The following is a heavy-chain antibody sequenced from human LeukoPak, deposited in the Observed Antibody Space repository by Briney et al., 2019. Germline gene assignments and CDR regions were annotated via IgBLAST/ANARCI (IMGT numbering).Heavy chain of an antibody. CDR3: ARLIAAADPYYFAY. CDR2: IYPGDSKT. D-gene: IGHD6-13*01. CDR1: GYSCTSYW. Sequence: GESLKISRKCSGYSCTSYWIGWGRQMPGKGLEWMGIIYPGDSKTRYSPSVQGQVTISADKSINTAYLQWSSLKASDTAMFYCARLIAAADPYYFAYWSQGTLVTVSS. V-gene: IGHV5-51*01. J-gene: IGHJ4*02.